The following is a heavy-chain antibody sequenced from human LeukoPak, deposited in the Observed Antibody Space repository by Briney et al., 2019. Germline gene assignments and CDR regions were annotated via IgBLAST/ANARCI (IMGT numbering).Heavy chain of an antibody. CDR1: GFTFITYS. J-gene: IGHJ4*02. CDR3: ARGNEDY. D-gene: IGHD2-8*01. V-gene: IGHV3-21*01. CDR2: ISGDSTYI. Sequence: GGPLRLSCAASGFTFITYSLIWVRQAPGKGLEWVSSISGDSTYIFYADSVKGRFTVSRDNAKNSLYLQMNSLRAEDTAVYYCARGNEDYWGQGTLVTVSS.